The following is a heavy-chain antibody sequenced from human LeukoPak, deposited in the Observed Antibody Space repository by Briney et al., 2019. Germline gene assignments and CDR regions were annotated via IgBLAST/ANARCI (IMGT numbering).Heavy chain of an antibody. CDR1: GYTFTAYY. V-gene: IGHV1-2*02. D-gene: IGHD6-13*01. J-gene: IGHJ4*02. CDR3: AREAAAGRSFDY. CDR2: ITSNSGAT. Sequence: ASVKVFCKASGYTFTAYYLHWVRQAPGQGLEYIGWITSNSGATNCAQKFQGRVTMTRDTSNSTAYMELSRLKSDDTAVYFCAREAAAGRSFDYWGQGTLVTVSS.